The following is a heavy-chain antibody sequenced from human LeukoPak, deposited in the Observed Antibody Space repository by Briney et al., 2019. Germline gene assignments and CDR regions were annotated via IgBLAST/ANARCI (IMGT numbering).Heavy chain of an antibody. J-gene: IGHJ4*02. Sequence: GGSLRLSCAASGFTFSSYAMSWVRQAPGKGLEWVSAISGSGGSTYYADSVKGRFTISRDNSKNTLYLQMNSLRAEDTAVYYCAKSPCGGDCYTSDYWGQGTLVTVSS. CDR1: GFTFSSYA. V-gene: IGHV3-23*01. CDR2: ISGSGGST. CDR3: AKSPCGGDCYTSDY. D-gene: IGHD2-21*02.